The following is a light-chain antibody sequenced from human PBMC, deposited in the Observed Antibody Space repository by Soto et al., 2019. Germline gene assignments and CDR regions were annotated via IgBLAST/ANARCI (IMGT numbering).Light chain of an antibody. CDR1: QSVSSSY. Sequence: EIVLTQSPGTLSLSPGERATLSCRASQSVSSSYLAWYQQKPGQAPRLLIYGASSSATGIPDRFSGSGSGTDFTITISRLEPEDFAVYYCQQYGSSPPYTFVQGTKLEIK. V-gene: IGKV3-20*01. J-gene: IGKJ2*01. CDR2: GAS. CDR3: QQYGSSPPYT.